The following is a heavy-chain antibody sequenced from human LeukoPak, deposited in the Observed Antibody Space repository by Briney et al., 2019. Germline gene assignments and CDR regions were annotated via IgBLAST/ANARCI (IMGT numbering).Heavy chain of an antibody. V-gene: IGHV1-2*02. CDR2: INPNSGGT. J-gene: IGHJ5*02. CDR1: GYTFTGYY. CDR3: ASGPNHYSSSGWFDP. Sequence: ASVKVSCKASGYTFTGYYMHWVRQAPGQGLEWMGWINPNSGGTNYAQKFQGRVTMTRDTSISTAYMELSRLRSDDTAVYYCASGPNHYSSSGWFDPWGQGTLVTVSS. D-gene: IGHD6-6*01.